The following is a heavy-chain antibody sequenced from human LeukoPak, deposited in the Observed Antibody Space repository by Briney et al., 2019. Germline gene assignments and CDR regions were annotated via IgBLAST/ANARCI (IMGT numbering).Heavy chain of an antibody. Sequence: GGSLRLSCAASGFTVSSSYMSWVRQAPGKGLEWVSVIYSGGSTYYADSVKGRFTISRDNSKNSLQMNTLRAEDTAIYYCARDSPDYGGKGFDYWGQGTLVTVSS. V-gene: IGHV3-53*01. CDR3: ARDSPDYGGKGFDY. CDR2: IYSGGST. CDR1: GFTVSSSY. D-gene: IGHD4-23*01. J-gene: IGHJ4*02.